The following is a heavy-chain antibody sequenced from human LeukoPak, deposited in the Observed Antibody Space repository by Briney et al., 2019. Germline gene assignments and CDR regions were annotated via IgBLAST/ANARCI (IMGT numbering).Heavy chain of an antibody. J-gene: IGHJ4*02. Sequence: GGSLRLSCAASGFTLANYGMGWVRQAPGKGLEWVSAISSSGDSTYYADSVKGRFTISRDNSKNTLFLQMNSLRVEDTALYYCAKYSPYDISTGSTYYFDYWGQGTLVTVSS. V-gene: IGHV3-23*01. D-gene: IGHD3-9*01. CDR2: ISSSGDST. CDR3: AKYSPYDISTGSTYYFDY. CDR1: GFTLANYG.